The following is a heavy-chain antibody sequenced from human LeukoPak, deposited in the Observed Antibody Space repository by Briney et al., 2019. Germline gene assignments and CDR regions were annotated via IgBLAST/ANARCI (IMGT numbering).Heavy chain of an antibody. CDR1: GFTFDDYA. CDR2: IRYDGSNK. J-gene: IGHJ4*02. V-gene: IGHV3-30*02. CDR3: AKDLWARFPDSSGYITPPILDY. Sequence: PGGSLGLSCAASGFTFDDYAMHWVRQAPGKGLEWVAFIRYDGSNKYYADSVKGRFTISRDNSKNTLYLQMNSLRAEDTAVYYCAKDLWARFPDSSGYITPPILDYWGQGTLVTVSS. D-gene: IGHD3-22*01.